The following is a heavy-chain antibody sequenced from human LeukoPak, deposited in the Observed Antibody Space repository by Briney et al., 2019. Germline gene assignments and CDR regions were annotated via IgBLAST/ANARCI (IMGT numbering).Heavy chain of an antibody. CDR1: GFTFSSYA. J-gene: IGHJ6*02. D-gene: IGHD2-15*01. V-gene: IGHV3-23*01. Sequence: PGGSLRLSCAASGFTFSSYAMNWIRQAPGKGLEWVSTISGSGSSTYYADSVKGRFTISRDNSKNTLYLQMNSLRAEDTAVYYCASTPTPTHPDYYYYGMDVWGQGTTVTVSS. CDR2: ISGSGSST. CDR3: ASTPTPTHPDYYYYGMDV.